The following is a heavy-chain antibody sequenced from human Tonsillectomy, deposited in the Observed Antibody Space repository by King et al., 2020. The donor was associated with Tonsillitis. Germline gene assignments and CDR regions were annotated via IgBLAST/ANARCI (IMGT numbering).Heavy chain of an antibody. J-gene: IGHJ6*02. D-gene: IGHD3-16*01. CDR3: TTGVWGEVPIYYYYGIDV. CDR1: GFSFSNAW. CDR2: IKSTTDGGTT. V-gene: IGHV3-15*01. Sequence: VQLVESGGGLVKPGGSLRLSCAASGFSFSNAWLSWVRQAPGKGLEWVGRIKSTTDGGTTDYAAPVKGRFTISRDDSRNTLYLQMNSLKTEDTSVYYCTTGVWGEVPIYYYYGIDVWGPGTTVTVSS.